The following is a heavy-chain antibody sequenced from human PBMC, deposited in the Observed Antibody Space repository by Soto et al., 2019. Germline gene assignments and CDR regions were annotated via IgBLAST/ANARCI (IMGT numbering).Heavy chain of an antibody. CDR2: LIPIFGTA. CDR3: ARRAPNNWFDP. J-gene: IGHJ5*02. CDR1: GGTFSSYA. V-gene: IGHV1-69*12. Sequence: QIQLVQSGAEVKKPGSSVKVSCKASGGTFSSYAISWVRQAPGQGLKWMGGLIPIFGTANYAQKFQGRVTITADESRSTDYMEISSLRSEDTAVYYCARRAPNNWFDPWGQGTLVTVSS.